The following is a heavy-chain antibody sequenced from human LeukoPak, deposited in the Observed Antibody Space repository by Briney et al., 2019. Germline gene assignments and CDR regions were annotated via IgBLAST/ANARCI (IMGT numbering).Heavy chain of an antibody. Sequence: ASVKVSCKASGYTFTGYYMHWVRQAPGQGLEWMGWINPNSGGTNYAQKFQGRVTMTRDTSISTAYMELSRLRSDDTAVYYCARGDIVVVPAAMDGYWGQGTLVTVSS. CDR2: INPNSGGT. CDR3: ARGDIVVVPAAMDGY. D-gene: IGHD2-2*01. V-gene: IGHV1-2*02. J-gene: IGHJ4*02. CDR1: GYTFTGYY.